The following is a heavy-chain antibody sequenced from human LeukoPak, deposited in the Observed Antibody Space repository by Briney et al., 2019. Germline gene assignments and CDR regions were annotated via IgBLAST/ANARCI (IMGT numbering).Heavy chain of an antibody. CDR3: ARVNLRMIVVVIPEYYFDY. CDR2: THSSGST. Sequence: SSETLSLTCTVSGGSIRGYYWSWIRQPAGKGLEYIGRTHSSGSTYYNPSLKSRVTISVDTSKNQFSLKLSSVTAADTAVYYCARVNLRMIVVVIPEYYFDYWGQGTLVTVSS. V-gene: IGHV4-4*07. D-gene: IGHD3-22*01. CDR1: GGSIRGYY. J-gene: IGHJ4*02.